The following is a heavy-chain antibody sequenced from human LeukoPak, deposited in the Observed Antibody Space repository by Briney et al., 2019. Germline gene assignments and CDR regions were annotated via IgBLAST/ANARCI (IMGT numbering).Heavy chain of an antibody. CDR3: AKDLRAYSGSSLPIDY. V-gene: IGHV3-30*02. CDR1: GFTFSSYG. Sequence: QPRGPLTLSCAASGFTFSSYGMQWDRQAPGKGLERVAFIRYDGSNKYYADSVKGRFTISRDNSKNTLYPQMNSLRAEDTAVYYCAKDLRAYSGSSLPIDYWGQGTLVTVSS. J-gene: IGHJ4*02. CDR2: IRYDGSNK. D-gene: IGHD1-26*01.